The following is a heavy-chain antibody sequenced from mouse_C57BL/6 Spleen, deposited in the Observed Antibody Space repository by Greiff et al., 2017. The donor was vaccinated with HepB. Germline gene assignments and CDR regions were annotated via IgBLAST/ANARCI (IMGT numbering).Heavy chain of an antibody. J-gene: IGHJ3*01. CDR1: GYTFTSYW. D-gene: IGHD2-4*01. CDR2: IHPNSGST. Sequence: QVQLQQPRAELVKPGASVKLSCKASGYTFTSYWMHWVKQRPGQGLEWIGMIHPNSGSTNYNEKFKSKATLTVDKSSSTAYMQLSSLTSEDSAVYYCARRGVDYQFAYWGQETLVTVSA. CDR3: ARRGVDYQFAY. V-gene: IGHV1-64*01.